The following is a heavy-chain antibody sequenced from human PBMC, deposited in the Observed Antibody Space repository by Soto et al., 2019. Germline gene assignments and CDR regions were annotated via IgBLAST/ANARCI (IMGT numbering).Heavy chain of an antibody. V-gene: IGHV3-66*01. Sequence: EAHLVESGGGLVQPGGSLRLSCAASRFAVSDNYMSWVRQAPGKGLEFVSLIYSGGTTRYADSVKGRFTISRDNSKNTLNLQMNNLRAEDTAVYYCGTRTITLPHWGQGTLVTVSS. D-gene: IGHD5-12*01. J-gene: IGHJ4*02. CDR3: GTRTITLPH. CDR1: RFAVSDNY. CDR2: IYSGGTT.